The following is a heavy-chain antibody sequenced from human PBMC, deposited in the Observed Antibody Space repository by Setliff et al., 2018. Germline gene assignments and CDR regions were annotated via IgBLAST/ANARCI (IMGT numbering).Heavy chain of an antibody. CDR2: VYHSGTA. D-gene: IGHD1-1*01. CDR1: GGPFSGAS. V-gene: IGHV4-59*01. Sequence: SETLSLTCTVSGGPFSGASIWSWIRQPPGKGLEFIGYVYHSGTAKYDPSLESRAIMSVDASKNEISLKLKSVAAADTAVYYCAKVGTYRYFDFWGQGALVTVSS. CDR3: AKVGTYRYFDF. J-gene: IGHJ4*02.